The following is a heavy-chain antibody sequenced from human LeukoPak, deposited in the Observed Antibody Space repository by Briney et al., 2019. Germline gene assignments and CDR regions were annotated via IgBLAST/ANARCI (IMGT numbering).Heavy chain of an antibody. J-gene: IGHJ5*02. V-gene: IGHV4-4*07. D-gene: IGHD2-21*01. CDR2: IYTSGST. CDR3: ARDPYCGGDCFNWFDP. Sequence: SETLSLTCTVSGGSISSYYWSWIRQPAGKGLEWIGRIYTSGSTNYNPSLKSRVTMSVDTSKNQFSLKLSSVTAADTAVYYCARDPYCGGDCFNWFDPWGQGTLVTVSS. CDR1: GGSISSYY.